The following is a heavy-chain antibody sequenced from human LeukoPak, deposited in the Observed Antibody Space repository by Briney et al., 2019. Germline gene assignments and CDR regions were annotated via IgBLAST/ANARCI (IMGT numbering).Heavy chain of an antibody. Sequence: PGGSLRLSCAASGFTFDDYGMSWVRQAPGKGLEGVSAISGSGGSTYYADSVKGRFTISRDNSKNTLYPQMNSLTAEDTAVYYCAKGPAIVVVPAAIDYWGQGTLVTVSS. CDR1: GFTFDDYG. V-gene: IGHV3-23*01. D-gene: IGHD2-2*01. CDR3: AKGPAIVVVPAAIDY. CDR2: ISGSGGST. J-gene: IGHJ4*02.